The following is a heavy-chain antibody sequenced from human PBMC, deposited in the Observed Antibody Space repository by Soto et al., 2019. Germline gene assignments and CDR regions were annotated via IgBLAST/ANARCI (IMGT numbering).Heavy chain of an antibody. J-gene: IGHJ4*02. V-gene: IGHV1-69*13. D-gene: IGHD4-17*01. CDR2: VIPAFNTS. CDR3: ARGDEMTAVTIFEY. CDR1: GGAFGRYS. Sequence: SVKVSCKASGGAFGRYSVSWVRQAPGQGLEWIGGVIPAFNTSNYSLKFQGSVAIFADLSTSTVFMELRSLRSEDTALYYCARGDEMTAVTIFEYWGQGTLVTVSS.